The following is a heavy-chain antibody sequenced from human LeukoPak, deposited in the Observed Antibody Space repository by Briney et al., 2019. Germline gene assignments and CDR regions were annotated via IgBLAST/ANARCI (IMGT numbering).Heavy chain of an antibody. Sequence: SVKVSCKASGGTFSSYAISWVRQAPGQGLEWMGRIIPILGIANYAQKFQGRVTITADKSTSTAYMELSSLRSEDTAVYYCAREMSPKGVRYYGMDVWGQGTTVTVSS. D-gene: IGHD2-8*01. J-gene: IGHJ6*02. CDR3: AREMSPKGVRYYGMDV. CDR2: IIPILGIA. V-gene: IGHV1-69*04. CDR1: GGTFSSYA.